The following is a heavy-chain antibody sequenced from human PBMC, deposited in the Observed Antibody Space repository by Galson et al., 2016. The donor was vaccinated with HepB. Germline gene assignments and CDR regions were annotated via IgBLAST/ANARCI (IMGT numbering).Heavy chain of an antibody. CDR1: GFTFSNYG. J-gene: IGHJ6*02. CDR3: ARGRSSAGYYGLDV. CDR2: IWYDGSKE. V-gene: IGHV3-33*02. Sequence: SLRLSCATSGFTFSNYGFHWVRQAPVKGLEWVAVIWYDGSKEFYADYAKGRFTISRDDSKNTLFLQMNSLRGEDTALYYCARGRSSAGYYGLDVWGQGTAVTVSS. D-gene: IGHD6-25*01.